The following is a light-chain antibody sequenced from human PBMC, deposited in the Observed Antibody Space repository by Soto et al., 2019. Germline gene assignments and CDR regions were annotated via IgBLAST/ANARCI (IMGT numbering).Light chain of an antibody. J-gene: IGLJ1*01. V-gene: IGLV2-14*01. CDR2: DVG. Sequence: QSALTQPASVSGSPGQSITISCTGTSSDVGGYNSVSWYQHHPGEAPKLMIYDVGSRPSAVSNRFSGSKSGNTASLTISGLQAEDEADYYCSSSTTGTPLHVFGTGPKVTVL. CDR1: SSDVGGYNS. CDR3: SSSTTGTPLHV.